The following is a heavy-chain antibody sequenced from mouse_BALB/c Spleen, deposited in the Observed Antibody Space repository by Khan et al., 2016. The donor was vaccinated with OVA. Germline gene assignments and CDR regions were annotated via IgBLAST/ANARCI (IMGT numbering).Heavy chain of an antibody. Sequence: VQLKQSGAELVKPGASVKLSCTASGFNIKDTYMDWVKQRPEQGLEWIGRIDPANGNTKYDPKFQGKATIRADTSSNTAYLQLRSLTSEDTAVYYCARYGDYFDYWGQGTTLTVAS. D-gene: IGHD1-1*01. CDR2: IDPANGNT. V-gene: IGHV14-3*02. CDR1: GFNIKDTY. J-gene: IGHJ2*01. CDR3: ARYGDYFDY.